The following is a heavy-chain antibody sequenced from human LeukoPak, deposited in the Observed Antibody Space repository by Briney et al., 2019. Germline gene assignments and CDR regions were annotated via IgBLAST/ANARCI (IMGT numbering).Heavy chain of an antibody. Sequence: ASVKVSCKASGYTFIAYYMFWVRQAPGQGLEWMGWISAYNGNTNYAQKLQGRVTMTTDTSTSTAYMELRSLRSDDTAVYYCARGASASSGWYVNYYGMDVWGQGTTVTVSS. CDR3: ARGASASSGWYVNYYGMDV. J-gene: IGHJ6*02. V-gene: IGHV1-18*04. CDR2: ISAYNGNT. CDR1: GYTFIAYY. D-gene: IGHD6-19*01.